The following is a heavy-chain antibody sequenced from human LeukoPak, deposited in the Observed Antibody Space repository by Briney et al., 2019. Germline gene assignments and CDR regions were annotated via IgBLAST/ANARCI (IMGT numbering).Heavy chain of an antibody. D-gene: IGHD2-8*01. CDR2: IRRKAYGGTT. J-gene: IGHJ5*02. V-gene: IGHV3-49*04. CDR1: GFTFGDYG. CDR3: TRDLPVLHQHNWFDP. Sequence: EPGGSLRLSCTASGFTFGDYGMSWVRQAPGKGLEWVGFIRRKAYGGTTEYAASVKGRFTISRDDSKNIAYLQMNSLKTEDSAVYYCTRDLPVLHQHNWFDPWGQGTLVTVSS.